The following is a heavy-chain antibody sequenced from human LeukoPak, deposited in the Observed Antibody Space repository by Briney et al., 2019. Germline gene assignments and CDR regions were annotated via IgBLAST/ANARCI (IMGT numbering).Heavy chain of an antibody. V-gene: IGHV3-30*02. CDR2: IRYDGSNK. CDR1: VFTFSSYG. CDR3: AKRGEYCSSTSCFDY. D-gene: IGHD2-2*01. J-gene: IGHJ4*02. Sequence: GGSLRLSCAASVFTFSSYGMHWVRQAPGKGLEWVAFIRYDGSNKYYADSVKGRFTISRDNSENTLYLQMNSLRAEDTAVYYCAKRGEYCSSTSCFDYWGQGTLVTVSS.